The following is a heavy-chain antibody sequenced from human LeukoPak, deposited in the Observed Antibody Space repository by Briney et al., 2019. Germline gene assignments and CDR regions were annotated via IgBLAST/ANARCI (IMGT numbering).Heavy chain of an antibody. CDR3: ARGEGTLPWPHLDY. J-gene: IGHJ4*02. CDR2: IIPIFGTA. V-gene: IGHV1-69*05. Sequence: SVKVSCKASGGTFSSYAISWVRQAPGQGLEWMGRIIPIFGTANYAQKFQCRVTITTDESTSTAYMEMRSLRSEDTAVYYCARGEGTLPWPHLDYWGQGTLVTVSS. CDR1: GGTFSSYA. D-gene: IGHD3-16*01.